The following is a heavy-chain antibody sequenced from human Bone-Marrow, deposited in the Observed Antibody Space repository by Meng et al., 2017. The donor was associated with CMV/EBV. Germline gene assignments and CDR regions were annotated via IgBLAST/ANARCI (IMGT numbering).Heavy chain of an antibody. CDR1: GFTFNVFA. CDR3: AKSEYGHSRSSLYDY. J-gene: IGHJ4*02. CDR2: IYHDGTKT. V-gene: IGHV3-30*18. D-gene: IGHD6-6*01. Sequence: GESLKISCAASGFTFNVFAMHWVRQPPGKGLEWVGVIYHDGTKTYYADFVKGRFSVSRDNSNNMIYLQMNSLRPDDTAMYYCAKSEYGHSRSSLYDYWCQGTRLTVPQ.